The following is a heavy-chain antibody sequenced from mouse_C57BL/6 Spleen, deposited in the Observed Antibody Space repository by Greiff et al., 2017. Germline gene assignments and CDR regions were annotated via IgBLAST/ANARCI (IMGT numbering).Heavy chain of an antibody. CDR3: ARIGDGYYEGYYFDY. D-gene: IGHD2-3*01. CDR2: IYPGSGST. J-gene: IGHJ2*01. CDR1: GYTFTSYW. Sequence: QVQLQQPGAELVKPGASVKMSCKASGYTFTSYWITWVKQRPGQGLEWIGDIYPGSGSTNYNEKFKSKATLTVDTSASTAYMQLSSLTSEDAAVYYGARIGDGYYEGYYFDYWGQGTTLTVSS. V-gene: IGHV1-55*01.